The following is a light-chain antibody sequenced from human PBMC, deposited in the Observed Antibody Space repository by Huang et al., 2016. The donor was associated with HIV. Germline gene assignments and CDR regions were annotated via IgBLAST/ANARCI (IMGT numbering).Light chain of an antibody. CDR3: QQYNSYLWT. CDR1: QSVSSW. CDR2: KAS. J-gene: IGKJ1*01. V-gene: IGKV1-5*03. Sequence: DIQLTQSPSTLSASVGDSVTITCRASQSVSSWLAWYPQKPGKAPKLLIYKASTLEGGVPSRFSGSGSGTEFTLTISSLQPDDFATYYCQQYNSYLWTFGQGTKVEIK.